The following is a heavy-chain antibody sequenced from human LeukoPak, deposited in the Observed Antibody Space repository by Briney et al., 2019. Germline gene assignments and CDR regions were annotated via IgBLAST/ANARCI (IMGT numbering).Heavy chain of an antibody. J-gene: IGHJ3*02. D-gene: IGHD3-3*01. V-gene: IGHV6-1*01. CDR3: ARGYTYYDFWSGYRPDAFDI. CDR1: GDSFSSNSAA. Sequence: SQTLSLTCALSGDSFSSNSAAWNWIRQSPSRGLEWLERTYYRSKLYNDYAVSVKSRITSSPDTSKNQFSLQLNSVSPEDTALYYCARGYTYYDFWSGYRPDAFDIWGQGTMVTVSS. CDR2: TYYRSKLYN.